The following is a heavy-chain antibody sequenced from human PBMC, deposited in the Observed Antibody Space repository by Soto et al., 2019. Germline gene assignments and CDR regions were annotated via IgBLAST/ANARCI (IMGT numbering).Heavy chain of an antibody. CDR1: GDNISIGGYC. CDR3: ARLNPIVVVPKPMGWFDP. V-gene: IGHV4-31*03. CDR2: IFYSGYN. Sequence: SETLSLTCTLSGDNISIGGYCWSWIRQSPGKGLEWIGYIFYSGYNYYNPSLKSRLSMSVDTPKNQFSLRLTSVTAADTAVYFCARLNPIVVVPKPMGWFDPWGQGTMVTVSS. J-gene: IGHJ5*02. D-gene: IGHD2-2*01.